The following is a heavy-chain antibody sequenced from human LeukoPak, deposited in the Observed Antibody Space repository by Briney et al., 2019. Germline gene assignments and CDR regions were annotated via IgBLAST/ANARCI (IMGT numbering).Heavy chain of an antibody. CDR2: MNPGSGDT. V-gene: IGHV1-8*01. CDR3: ARGLGSYDTTWYPPLRY. J-gene: IGHJ4*02. Sequence: GASVKVSCKTSGFTFTTHDINWVRQAAGKGLEWMGWMNPGSGDTGYEQKFQGRVTMTRDTSINTAYMELSSLTSEDAAIYYCARGLGSYDTTWYPPLRYWGQGTLVTVSS. CDR1: GFTFTTHD. D-gene: IGHD3-22*01.